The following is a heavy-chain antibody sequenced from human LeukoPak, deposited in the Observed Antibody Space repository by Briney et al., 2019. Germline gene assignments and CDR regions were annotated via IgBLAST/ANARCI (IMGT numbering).Heavy chain of an antibody. CDR1: GWSFNDYY. CDR2: INARGDT. Sequence: PSETLSPTCAVYGWSFNDYYWNWIRQPPGKGLEWIGEINARGDTNYNPSLKSRVTISVDTSKKQFSLRFTSTIAADTAVYYCVRGQVPAARGYNWFDPWGQGALVTVSS. V-gene: IGHV4-34*01. D-gene: IGHD2-2*01. J-gene: IGHJ5*02. CDR3: VRGQVPAARGYNWFDP.